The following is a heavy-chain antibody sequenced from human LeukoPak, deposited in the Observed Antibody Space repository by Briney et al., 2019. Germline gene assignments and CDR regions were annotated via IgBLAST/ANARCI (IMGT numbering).Heavy chain of an antibody. Sequence: PGGSLRLSCTASGFNIGDHYMDWVRQAPGKGLEWVSTISGTGDGTYYADSVKGRFTISRDNSKNTLYLQMNSLRAEDTAVYYCAKERSSHYYGSGSYYSPGYWGQGTLVTVSS. V-gene: IGHV3-23*01. J-gene: IGHJ4*02. CDR2: ISGTGDGT. D-gene: IGHD3-10*01. CDR1: GFNIGDHY. CDR3: AKERSSHYYGSGSYYSPGY.